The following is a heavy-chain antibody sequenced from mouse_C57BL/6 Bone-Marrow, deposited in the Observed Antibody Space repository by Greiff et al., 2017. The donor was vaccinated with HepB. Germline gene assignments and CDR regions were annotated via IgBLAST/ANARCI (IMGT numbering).Heavy chain of an antibody. Sequence: QVQLQQPGAELVKPGASVKMSCKASGYTFTSYWITWVKQRPGQGLEWIGDIYPGSGSTNYNEKFKSKATLTVDTSSSTAYMQLSSLTSEDSAVYYCARRGVYSNSFAYWGQGTLVTVSA. CDR2: IYPGSGST. CDR1: GYTFTSYW. V-gene: IGHV1-55*01. J-gene: IGHJ3*01. D-gene: IGHD2-5*01. CDR3: ARRGVYSNSFAY.